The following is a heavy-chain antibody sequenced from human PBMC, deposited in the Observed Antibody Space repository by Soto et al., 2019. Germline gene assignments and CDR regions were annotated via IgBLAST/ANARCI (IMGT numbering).Heavy chain of an antibody. D-gene: IGHD3-16*01. Sequence: EVLLVESGGGSRQPGGSLRLSCVASGYTFNSHEMNWVRQAPGKGLEGISSISGSGTTNYAESVKGRFTISRDNAHESLFLVMKDLRVEDTAVYYCARGGIHWGKGTLVTVSS. J-gene: IGHJ4*02. CDR3: ARGGIH. CDR2: ISGSGTT. V-gene: IGHV3-48*03. CDR1: GYTFNSHE.